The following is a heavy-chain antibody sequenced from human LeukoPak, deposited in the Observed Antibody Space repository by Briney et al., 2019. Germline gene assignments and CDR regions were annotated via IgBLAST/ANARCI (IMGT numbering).Heavy chain of an antibody. CDR3: ARRRREGYSFDR. D-gene: IGHD5-24*01. Sequence: GESLKISCEGSGNSFTSYWIGWVRQMPGKGLEWMGIIYPGDSDTRYSPSFQGQVTISADKSISTANLHWSSLKASDTAIYFSARRRREGYSFDRWGQGTLVTVSS. V-gene: IGHV5-51*01. CDR2: IYPGDSDT. J-gene: IGHJ4*02. CDR1: GNSFTSYW.